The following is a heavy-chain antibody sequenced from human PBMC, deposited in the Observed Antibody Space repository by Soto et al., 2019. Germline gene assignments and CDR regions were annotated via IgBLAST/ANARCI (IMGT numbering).Heavy chain of an antibody. CDR2: ISYSGST. V-gene: IGHV4-31*03. Sequence: QVQLQDSGPGLVKPSQTLSLTCTVSGCSISSGGYYWSWIRQHPGKCLEWIGYISYSGSTYYNPSLKSRVTISVDTSKTQFDLKLSSVTAADTAVYYCARDFTRGMDVWGQGTTVTVSS. CDR1: GCSISSGGYY. CDR3: ARDFTRGMDV. J-gene: IGHJ6*02.